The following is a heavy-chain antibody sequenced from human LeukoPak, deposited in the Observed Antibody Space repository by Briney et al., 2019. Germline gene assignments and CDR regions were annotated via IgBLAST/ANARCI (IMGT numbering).Heavy chain of an antibody. V-gene: IGHV1-2*02. CDR3: ARDLVEVEFDY. CDR1: GYTFTGYY. D-gene: IGHD2-8*02. Sequence: AASVKVSCKASGYTFTGYYMRWVRQAPGQGLEWMGWINPNSGGTNYAQKFQGRVTMTRDTSISTAYMELSRLRSDDTAVYYCARDLVEVEFDYWGQGTLVTVSS. J-gene: IGHJ4*02. CDR2: INPNSGGT.